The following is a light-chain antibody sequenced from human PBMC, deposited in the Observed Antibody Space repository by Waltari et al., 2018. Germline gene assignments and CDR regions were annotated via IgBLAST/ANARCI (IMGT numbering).Light chain of an antibody. CDR3: QQFDNTPFT. Sequence: DVVVTQSPDSLAVSLGARPTINCKSSQSVKNNLAWYQQKPGQPPKLLIYWASTRASGVPDRFSGSGSGTDFTLTISSLQAEDVAVYYCQQFDNTPFTFGPGTKVDI. J-gene: IGKJ3*01. CDR1: QSVKNN. V-gene: IGKV4-1*01. CDR2: WAS.